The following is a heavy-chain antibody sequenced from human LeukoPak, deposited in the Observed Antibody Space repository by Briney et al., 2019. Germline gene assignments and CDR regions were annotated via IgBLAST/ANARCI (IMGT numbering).Heavy chain of an antibody. CDR3: AKGRCSSTSWYAGGYFDY. J-gene: IGHJ4*02. V-gene: IGHV3-23*01. CDR1: GFTFSSYA. Sequence: GGSLRLSCAASGFTFSSYAMSWVRQAPGKGLEWVSSISGSGGSTYYADSVKGRFTISRDNSKNTLYLQMNSLRAEDTAVYYCAKGRCSSTSWYAGGYFDYWGQGTLVTVSS. D-gene: IGHD2-2*01. CDR2: ISGSGGST.